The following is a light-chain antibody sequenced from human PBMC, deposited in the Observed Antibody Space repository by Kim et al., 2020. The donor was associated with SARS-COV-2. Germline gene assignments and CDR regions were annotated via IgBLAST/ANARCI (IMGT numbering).Light chain of an antibody. CDR1: SSNIGINA. J-gene: IGLJ3*02. CDR2: SDD. Sequence: GQRVNISCSGSSSNIGINAVNWYQLFPGTAPKLLIYSDDRRPSGVPDRFSGSKSGTSASLALSGLLSEDEADYYCATWDDSLEAWVFGGGTKLTVL. V-gene: IGLV1-44*01. CDR3: ATWDDSLEAWV.